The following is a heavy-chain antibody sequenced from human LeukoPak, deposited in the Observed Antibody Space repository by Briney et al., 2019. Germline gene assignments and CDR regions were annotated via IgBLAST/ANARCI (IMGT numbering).Heavy chain of an antibody. D-gene: IGHD3-10*01. Sequence: GGSLRLSCAASGFTFSSYGMHWVRQAPGKGLEWVTFIRYDGSNKYYADSVKGRFTISRDNSKNTLYLQMNSLRAEDTAVYYCAKDESWEALGSYYRLGGYWGQGTLVTVSS. CDR3: AKDESWEALGSYYRLGGY. CDR2: IRYDGSNK. V-gene: IGHV3-30*02. CDR1: GFTFSSYG. J-gene: IGHJ4*02.